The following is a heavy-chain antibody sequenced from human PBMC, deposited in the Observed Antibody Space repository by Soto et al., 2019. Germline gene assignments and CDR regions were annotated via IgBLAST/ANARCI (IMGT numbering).Heavy chain of an antibody. Sequence: QVQLVQSGAEVQKPWSSVKVSCKASGGTFSSYAISWVRQAPGQGLEWMGGIIPISGTANYAQKFQGRVTITTDESTSTAYMELSSLRSEDTAVYYCARSQGSSTSLEIYYYYYYSMDVWGQGTTVTVSS. CDR1: GGTFSSYA. CDR3: ARSQGSSTSLEIYYYYYYSMDV. CDR2: IIPISGTA. V-gene: IGHV1-69*01. J-gene: IGHJ6*02. D-gene: IGHD2-2*01.